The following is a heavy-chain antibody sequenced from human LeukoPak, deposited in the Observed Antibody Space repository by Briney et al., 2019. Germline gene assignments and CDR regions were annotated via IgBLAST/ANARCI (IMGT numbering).Heavy chain of an antibody. CDR2: ISFSGDII. Sequence: QSGGSLRLSCAASGFTFSGYEMNWVRQAPGRGLEWVSYISFSGDIIHYADSVKGRFTVSRENTKNSLYLQMNSLRAEDTAVYYCARDALSWQAAERHAVGSPWGQGTLVTVSS. D-gene: IGHD6-13*01. CDR3: ARDALSWQAAERHAVGSP. V-gene: IGHV3-48*03. CDR1: GFTFSGYE. J-gene: IGHJ5*02.